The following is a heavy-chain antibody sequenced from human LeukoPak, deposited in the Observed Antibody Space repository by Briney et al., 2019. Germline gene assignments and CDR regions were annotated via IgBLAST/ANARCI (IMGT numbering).Heavy chain of an antibody. CDR3: ARVHSGPRGYFDL. V-gene: IGHV3-53*01. J-gene: IGHJ2*01. CDR1: GVTVSSNY. Sequence: PGGSLRLSCAASGVTVSSNYMIWVRQAPGRGLEWVSVIYSAGSTYYADSVKGRFTISRDNSKNTLFLQMNSLRAEDTAVYYCARVHSGPRGYFDLWGRGTLVTVSS. D-gene: IGHD2-8*02. CDR2: IYSAGST.